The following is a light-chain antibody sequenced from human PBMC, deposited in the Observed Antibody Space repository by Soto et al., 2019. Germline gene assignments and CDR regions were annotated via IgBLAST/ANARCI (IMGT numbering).Light chain of an antibody. CDR2: EVS. Sequence: QSVLTQPASVSGSPGHSITISCTGTNSDVGGYSYVSWFQQHPGKAPKLIIYEVSNRPSGVSIRFSGSKSGNTASLTVSGLQAEDEADYFCQTWGTGTVIFGGGTKLTVL. CDR1: NSDVGGYSY. CDR3: QTWGTGTVI. V-gene: IGLV2-14*01. J-gene: IGLJ2*01.